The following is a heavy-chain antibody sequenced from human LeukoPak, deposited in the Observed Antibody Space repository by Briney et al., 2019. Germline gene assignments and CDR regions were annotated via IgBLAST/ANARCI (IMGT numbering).Heavy chain of an antibody. Sequence: SETLSLTCTVSVGSISSYYWSWIRQPPGKELEWIGYIYYSGSTNYNPSLKSRVTISVDTSKNQFSLKLSSVTAADTAVYYCATGFYYFDYWGQGTLVTVSS. J-gene: IGHJ4*02. D-gene: IGHD3-10*01. CDR2: IYYSGST. V-gene: IGHV4-59*01. CDR3: ATGFYYFDY. CDR1: VGSISSYY.